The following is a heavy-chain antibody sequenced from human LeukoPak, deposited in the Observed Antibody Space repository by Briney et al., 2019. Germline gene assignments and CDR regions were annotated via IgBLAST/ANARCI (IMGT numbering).Heavy chain of an antibody. Sequence: GGSLRLSCAASGFTFSRYSMNWVRQAPGKGLEWVSSISIGNTYIYYADSVKGRFTISRDNAKNSLYLQLNSLRAEDTAVYYCARDQRQWLDSRYYYYMDVWGKGTTVTISS. J-gene: IGHJ6*03. CDR1: GFTFSRYS. CDR2: ISIGNTYI. CDR3: ARDQRQWLDSRYYYYMDV. D-gene: IGHD6-19*01. V-gene: IGHV3-21*01.